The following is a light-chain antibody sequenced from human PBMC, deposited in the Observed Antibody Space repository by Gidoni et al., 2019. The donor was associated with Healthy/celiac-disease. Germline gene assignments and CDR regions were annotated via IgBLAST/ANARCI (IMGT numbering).Light chain of an antibody. J-gene: IGLJ2*01. CDR3: QAWDSSDVL. Sequence: SYELTQPPAVSVSPGQTASITCSGDKLGDKYACLYQQRPGQSPVLVIYPDSKRPSGIPERFSGSNSGNTATLTISGTKAMDAADYYCQAWDSSDVLFCGGTKLTVL. CDR2: PDS. V-gene: IGLV3-1*01. CDR1: KLGDKY.